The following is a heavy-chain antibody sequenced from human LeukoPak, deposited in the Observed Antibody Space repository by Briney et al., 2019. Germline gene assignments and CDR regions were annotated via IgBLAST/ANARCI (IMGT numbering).Heavy chain of an antibody. Sequence: QPGRSDSLFCAASGFTFSSYGMHWARQAPGKGLEWVAVISYDGSNKYYADSVKGRFTISRDNSKNTLYLQMNSLRAEDTAVYYCAKISYYYGSEDGMDVWGQRRTVSVSS. J-gene: IGHJ6*01. CDR1: GFTFSSYG. CDR2: ISYDGSNK. D-gene: IGHD3-10*01. V-gene: IGHV3-30*18. CDR3: AKISYYYGSEDGMDV.